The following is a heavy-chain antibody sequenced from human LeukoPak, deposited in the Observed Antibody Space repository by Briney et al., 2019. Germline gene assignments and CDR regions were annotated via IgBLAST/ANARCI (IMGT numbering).Heavy chain of an antibody. V-gene: IGHV4-39*02. CDR2: IYYSGST. Sequence: SETLSLTCTVSGGSISSSSYYWGWIRQPPGKGLEWIGSIYYSGSTYYNPSLKSRVTISVDTSKDQFSLKLSSVTAADTAVYYCARESRLLWFGELSRWFDPWGQGTLVTVSS. J-gene: IGHJ5*02. CDR1: GGSISSSSYY. D-gene: IGHD3-10*01. CDR3: ARESRLLWFGELSRWFDP.